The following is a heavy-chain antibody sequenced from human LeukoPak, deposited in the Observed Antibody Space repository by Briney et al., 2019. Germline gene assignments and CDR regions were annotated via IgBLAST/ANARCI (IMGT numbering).Heavy chain of an antibody. V-gene: IGHV4-34*01. D-gene: IGHD3-3*01. CDR1: GGSFSGYY. J-gene: IGHJ4*02. CDR2: INHSGST. Sequence: SPSETLSLTCAVYGGSFSGYYWSWIRQPPGKGLEWIGEINHSGSTNYNPSLKSRVTISVDTSKNQFSLKLSSVTAADTAVYYCARTYYDFWSGYYQGYYFDYWGQGTLVTVSS. CDR3: ARTYYDFWSGYYQGYYFDY.